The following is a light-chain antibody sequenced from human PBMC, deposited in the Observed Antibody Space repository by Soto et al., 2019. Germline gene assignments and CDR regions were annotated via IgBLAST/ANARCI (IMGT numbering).Light chain of an antibody. J-gene: IGKJ4*01. Sequence: DIVVTQSPDSPAVSLGERATINCKSSQSVFYSSDNRNYLRWYQQKPGQPPKLLIYWASARESGVPDRFSGAGSGTDFTLTISSLQAEDVAVYYCQQYYDTPLTFGGGTKVEIK. CDR2: WAS. V-gene: IGKV4-1*01. CDR3: QQYYDTPLT. CDR1: QSVFYSSDNRNY.